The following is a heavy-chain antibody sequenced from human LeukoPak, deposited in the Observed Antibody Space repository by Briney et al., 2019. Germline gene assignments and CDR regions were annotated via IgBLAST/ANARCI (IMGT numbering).Heavy chain of an antibody. D-gene: IGHD3-3*01. V-gene: IGHV4-4*07. CDR1: GGSISTYY. CDR3: AREVSGSDYYRAYDY. CDR2: LSSSGTT. Sequence: SETLSLTCTVSGGSISTYYWSWIRQPAGKGLEWIGRLSSSGTTNYNTSLKSRVIMSVDTSKNQLSLNLTSVTAADTAVYYCAREVSGSDYYRAYDYWGQGTLVTVSS. J-gene: IGHJ4*02.